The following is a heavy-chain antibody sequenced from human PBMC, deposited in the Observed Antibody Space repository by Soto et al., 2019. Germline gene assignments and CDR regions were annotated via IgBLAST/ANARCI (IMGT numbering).Heavy chain of an antibody. Sequence: QVQLVQSGAEVKKPGSSVKVSCKASGGIFSTYAISWLRQAPGQGLEWMGGIIPIFGTPNYAQRFQGRVTITVDESTSTAYMELSRLRSEDTAVYYCARDRDDYGSGNYYNRIDFWGQGTLSPSPQ. CDR1: GGIFSTYA. D-gene: IGHD3-10*01. V-gene: IGHV1-69*01. CDR3: ARDRDDYGSGNYYNRIDF. J-gene: IGHJ4*02. CDR2: IIPIFGTP.